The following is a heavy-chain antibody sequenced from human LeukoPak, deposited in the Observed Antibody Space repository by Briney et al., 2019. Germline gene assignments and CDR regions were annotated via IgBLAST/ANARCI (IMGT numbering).Heavy chain of an antibody. CDR2: IYTSWST. J-gene: IGHJ4*02. Sequence: SETLSLTCTVSGGSISSYHWSWIRQPAGKGLEWIGRIYTSWSTNYNPSLKSRVTMSVDTSRNQFSLKLSSVTAADTAVYYCAAGIAVADFDYWGQGTLVTVSS. V-gene: IGHV4-4*07. D-gene: IGHD6-19*01. CDR3: AAGIAVADFDY. CDR1: GGSISSYH.